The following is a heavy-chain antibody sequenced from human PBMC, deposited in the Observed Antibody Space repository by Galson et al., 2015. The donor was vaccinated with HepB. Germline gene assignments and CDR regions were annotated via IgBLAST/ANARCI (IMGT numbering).Heavy chain of an antibody. CDR1: GYTFTSYG. CDR3: ARVYSSSWYNWFDP. CDR2: ISAYNGNT. J-gene: IGHJ5*02. Sequence: SVKVSCKASGYTFTSYGTSWVRQAPGQGREWMGWISAYNGNTNYAQKLQGRVTMTTDTSTSTAYMELRSLRSDDTAVYYCARVYSSSWYNWFDPWGQGTLVTVSS. D-gene: IGHD6-13*01. V-gene: IGHV1-18*04.